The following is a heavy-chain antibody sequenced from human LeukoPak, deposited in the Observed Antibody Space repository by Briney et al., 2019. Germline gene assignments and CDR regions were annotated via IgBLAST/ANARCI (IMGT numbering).Heavy chain of an antibody. V-gene: IGHV3-33*03. J-gene: IGHJ6*02. CDR3: ANTMVRGSYNMDV. Sequence: GGSLRLSCAGSGFTFGGYGMHWFRQTPGKGLEWVAVIAYDGSRAFYADSVKGRFTISRDNSRNTLYLQLSSLRAEDTAVYYCANTMVRGSYNMDVWGQGTTVTVSS. CDR2: IAYDGSRA. CDR1: GFTFGGYG. D-gene: IGHD3-10*01.